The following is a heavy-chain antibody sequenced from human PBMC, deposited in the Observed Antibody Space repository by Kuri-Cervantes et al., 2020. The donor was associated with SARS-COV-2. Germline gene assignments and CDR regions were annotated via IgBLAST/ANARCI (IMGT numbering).Heavy chain of an antibody. Sequence: GSLRLSCSVTGGSISGYYWSWIRQSAGKGLEWIGRIYTSGSTNYNPSLKSRVTMSVDTSKNQFSLKLSSVTAADTAVYYCARGAEGSPFDYWGQGTLVTVSS. V-gene: IGHV4-4*07. D-gene: IGHD6-13*01. CDR1: GGSISGYY. CDR2: IYTSGST. J-gene: IGHJ4*02. CDR3: ARGAEGSPFDY.